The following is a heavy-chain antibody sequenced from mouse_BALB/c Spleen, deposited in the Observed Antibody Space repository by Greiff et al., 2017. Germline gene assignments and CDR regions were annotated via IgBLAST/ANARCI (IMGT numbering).Heavy chain of an antibody. CDR2: ISDGGSYT. Sequence: EVHLVESGGGLVKPGGSLKLSCAASGFTFSDYYMYWVRQTPEKRLEWVATISDGGSYTYYPDSVKGRFTISRDNAKNNLYLQMSSLKSEDTAMYYCARDGYGNYYFDYWGQGTTLTVSS. V-gene: IGHV5-4*02. CDR1: GFTFSDYY. D-gene: IGHD2-10*02. J-gene: IGHJ2*01. CDR3: ARDGYGNYYFDY.